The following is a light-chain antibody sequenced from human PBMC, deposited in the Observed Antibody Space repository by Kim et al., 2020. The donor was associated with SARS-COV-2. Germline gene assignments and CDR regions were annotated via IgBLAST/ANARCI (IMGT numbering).Light chain of an antibody. CDR3: QAWDSSTVV. Sequence: SYELTQPPSMSVSPGRTASITCSGEKLGDKGACWYQQKAGLSPVLVMYQDSRRPSGIPERFSGFNSGDTATLTISGTQAMDEADYYCQAWDSSTVVFGGGTQLTVL. CDR2: QDS. CDR1: KLGDKG. V-gene: IGLV3-1*01. J-gene: IGLJ2*01.